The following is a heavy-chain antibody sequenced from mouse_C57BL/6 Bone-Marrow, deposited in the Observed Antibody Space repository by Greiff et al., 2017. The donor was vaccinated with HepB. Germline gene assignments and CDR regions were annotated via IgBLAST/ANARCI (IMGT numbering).Heavy chain of an antibody. D-gene: IGHD3-1*01. CDR3: ASKGGLGAY. J-gene: IGHJ3*01. CDR1: GYSFTGYY. V-gene: IGHV1-42*01. Sequence: EVQLQQSGPELVKPGASVKLSCKASGYSFTGYYMNWVKQSPEKSLEWIGEINPSTGGTTYNQKFKAKATLTVDKSSSTAYMQLKSLTSEDSAVYYCASKGGLGAYWGQGTLVTVAA. CDR2: INPSTGGT.